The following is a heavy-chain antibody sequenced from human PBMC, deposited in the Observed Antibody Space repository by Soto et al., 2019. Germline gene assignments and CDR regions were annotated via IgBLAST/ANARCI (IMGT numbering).Heavy chain of an antibody. CDR1: GFTFSSFH. Sequence: EVQVVESGGGLVKPGGSLRLSCAASGFTFSSFHMNWVRQAPGEGLEWVSSISRNGNYIYYADSVKGLFTISRDNAENSLSLQMNSLRAEDTAVYYCARVFGVSSRPRGYYYYYMDVWGKGTTVTVSS. CDR2: ISRNGNYI. J-gene: IGHJ6*03. CDR3: ARVFGVSSRPRGYYYYYMDV. D-gene: IGHD3-3*01. V-gene: IGHV3-21*01.